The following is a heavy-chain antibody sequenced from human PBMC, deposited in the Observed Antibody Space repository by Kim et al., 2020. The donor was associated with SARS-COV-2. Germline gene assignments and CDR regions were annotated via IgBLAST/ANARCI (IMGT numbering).Heavy chain of an antibody. CDR3: AKSAMPWPYYYYYGMDV. CDR1: GFTFSSYA. Sequence: GGSLRLSCAASGFTFSSYAMSWVRQAPGKGLEWVSIIFSGGSTTYYADSVKGRFTISRDNSKNTLYLQMNSLRAEDTAVYYCAKSAMPWPYYYYYGMDVWAQGTTVTVSS. V-gene: IGHV3-23*03. J-gene: IGHJ6*02. D-gene: IGHD2-2*01. CDR2: IFSGGSTT.